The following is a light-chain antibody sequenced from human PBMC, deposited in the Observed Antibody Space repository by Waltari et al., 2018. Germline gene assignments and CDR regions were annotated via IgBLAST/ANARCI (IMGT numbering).Light chain of an antibody. CDR2: DTS. V-gene: IGKV3-11*01. J-gene: IGKJ1*01. CDR1: QSVRSY. Sequence: EIVLTQSPATLSLSPGERATLSCRASQSVRSYLAWYQQKPGQAPRLLIYDTSNRASGIPARFSGSGSGTDFSLSISSLEPEDFAVYYCLQDYNYPWTFGQGTKVEIK. CDR3: LQDYNYPWT.